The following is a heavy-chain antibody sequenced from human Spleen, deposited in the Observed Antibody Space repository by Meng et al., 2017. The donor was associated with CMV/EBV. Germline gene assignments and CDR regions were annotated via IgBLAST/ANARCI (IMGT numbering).Heavy chain of an antibody. J-gene: IGHJ6*02. CDR3: ARSPRLIGLTTTYYHGMDV. CDR1: GFTFSGYW. CDR2: IKQDGSEK. D-gene: IGHD4-17*01. V-gene: IGHV3-7*01. Sequence: GESLKISCAASGFTFSGYWMSWVRQAPGKGLEWVANIKQDGSEKYYGDPVKGRFTISRDNAKNSLYLQMNSLRVEDTAVYYCARSPRLIGLTTTYYHGMDVWGQGTMGTVSS.